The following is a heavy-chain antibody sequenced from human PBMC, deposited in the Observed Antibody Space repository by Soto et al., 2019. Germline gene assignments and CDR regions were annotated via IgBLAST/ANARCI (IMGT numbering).Heavy chain of an antibody. D-gene: IGHD4-17*01. V-gene: IGHV3-30-3*01. CDR2: ISYDGSNK. CDR3: ASPTTVTTHAFDI. Sequence: SLRLSCAASGFTFSSYAMHWVRQAPGKGLEWVAVISYDGSNKYYADSVKGRFTISRDNSKNTLYLQMNSLRAEDTAVYYCASPTTVTTHAFDIWGQGTMVTVSS. CDR1: GFTFSSYA. J-gene: IGHJ3*02.